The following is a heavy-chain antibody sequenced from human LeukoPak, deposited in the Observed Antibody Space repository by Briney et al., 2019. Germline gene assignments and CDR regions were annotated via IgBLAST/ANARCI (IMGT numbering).Heavy chain of an antibody. J-gene: IGHJ4*02. CDR2: ISAYNGNT. CDR3: ARDQPRNWPFDY. V-gene: IGHV1-18*01. Sequence: GASVKVSCKASGYTFTSYGISWVRQAPGQGLEWMGWISAYNGNTNYAQKLQGRVTMTRDTSTSTVYMELSSLRSEDTAVYYCARDQPRNWPFDYWGQGTLVTVSS. D-gene: IGHD1-1*01. CDR1: GYTFTSYG.